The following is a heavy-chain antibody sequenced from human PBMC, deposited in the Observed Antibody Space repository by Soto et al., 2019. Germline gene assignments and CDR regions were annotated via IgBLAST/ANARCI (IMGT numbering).Heavy chain of an antibody. CDR1: GGSISSSSYY. Sequence: PGGSLRLSCTVSGGSISSSSYYWGWIRQPPGKGLEWIGSIYYSGSTYYNPSLKSRVTISVDTSKNQFSLKLSSVTAADTAVYYCASRDGYGMDVWGQGTTVTVSS. J-gene: IGHJ6*02. CDR2: IYYSGST. CDR3: ASRDGYGMDV. V-gene: IGHV4-39*01.